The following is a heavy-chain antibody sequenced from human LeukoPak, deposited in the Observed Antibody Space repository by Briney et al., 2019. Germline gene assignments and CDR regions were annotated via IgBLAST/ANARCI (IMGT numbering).Heavy chain of an antibody. CDR3: AKALLISHNWFDP. J-gene: IGHJ5*02. Sequence: GGSLRLSCAASGFTFSSYWMHWVRQAPGKGLVWVSRINSDGSTTTYADSVEGRFTISRDNAKNTLYLQMNSLRAEDTAVYYCAKALLISHNWFDPWGQGTLVTVSS. D-gene: IGHD3-22*01. CDR1: GFTFSSYW. V-gene: IGHV3-74*01. CDR2: INSDGSTT.